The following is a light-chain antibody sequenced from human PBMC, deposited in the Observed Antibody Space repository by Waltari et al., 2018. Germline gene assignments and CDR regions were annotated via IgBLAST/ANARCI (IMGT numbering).Light chain of an antibody. CDR1: QSLLHSNGYVF. V-gene: IGKV2-28*01. CDR2: LGF. Sequence: DIVMTQSPLSLPVTPGEPASISCSATQSLLHSNGYVFLARYLHKPGQSPHLLIYLGFNRASGVPDRFVGSGSGTDFTLKMSRVEAEDVGVYYCMQALQTPQLTFGGGTKVEIK. CDR3: MQALQTPQLT. J-gene: IGKJ4*01.